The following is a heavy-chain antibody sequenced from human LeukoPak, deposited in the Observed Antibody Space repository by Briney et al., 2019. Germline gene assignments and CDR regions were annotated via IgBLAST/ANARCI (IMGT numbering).Heavy chain of an antibody. CDR1: GYRFTSYW. V-gene: IGHV5-51*01. D-gene: IGHD5-24*01. CDR2: IYPGASDT. CDR3: ARRGGRMATSPTDY. J-gene: IGHJ4*02. Sequence: GEALKISCKGSGYRFTSYWIGWVRPMPGKGLEWMGIIYPGASDTRYSPSFQGLVTISADKSSSTAYLQWSSLKASDTAMYYCARRGGRMATSPTDYWGQGTLVTVSS.